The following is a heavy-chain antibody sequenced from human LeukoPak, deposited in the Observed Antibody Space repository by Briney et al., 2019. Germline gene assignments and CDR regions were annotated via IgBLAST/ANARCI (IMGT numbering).Heavy chain of an antibody. CDR1: GGSFSGYY. CDR3: ARDSLGYCSSTSCYGYYYYYGMDV. Sequence: SETLSLTCAVYGGSFSGYYWSWIRQPPGKGLEWIGEINHSGSTNYNPSLKSRVTISVDTSKNQSSLKLSSVTAADTAVYYCARDSLGYCSSTSCYGYYYYYGMDVWGQGTTVTVSS. V-gene: IGHV4-34*01. D-gene: IGHD2-2*01. J-gene: IGHJ6*02. CDR2: INHSGST.